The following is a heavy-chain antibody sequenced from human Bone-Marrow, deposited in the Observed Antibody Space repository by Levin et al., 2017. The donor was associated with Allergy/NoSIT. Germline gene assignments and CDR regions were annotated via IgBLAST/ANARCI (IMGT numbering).Heavy chain of an antibody. CDR2: IKQDGNGK. CDR1: GFSFSGYW. J-gene: IGHJ4*02. CDR3: SRCEDY. V-gene: IGHV3-7*01. Sequence: GASVKVSCTASGFSFSGYWMSWVRQAPGKGLEWVASIKQDGNGKFYVDSVKGRFTISRDNAKNSLYLEMNSLRAEDTAVYYCSRCEDYWGQGTVVTVSS.